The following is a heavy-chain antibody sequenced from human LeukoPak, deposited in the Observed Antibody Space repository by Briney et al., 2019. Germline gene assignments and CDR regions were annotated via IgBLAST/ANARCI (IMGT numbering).Heavy chain of an antibody. J-gene: IGHJ4*02. V-gene: IGHV3-21*01. Sequence: PGGSLRLSCAASGFAFSSYTMNWVRQAPGKGLEWVSSISMSSTYIYYADSVKGRFTISRDNAKNSLYLQMNSLRAEDTAVYYCARESMAAAGKSFDYWGQGTLVTVSS. CDR3: ARESMAAAGKSFDY. CDR1: GFAFSSYT. D-gene: IGHD6-13*01. CDR2: ISMSSTYI.